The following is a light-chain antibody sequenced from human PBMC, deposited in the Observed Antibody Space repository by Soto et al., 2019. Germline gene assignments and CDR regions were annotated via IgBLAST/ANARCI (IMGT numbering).Light chain of an antibody. V-gene: IGLV1-40*01. J-gene: IGLJ1*01. CDR3: QSYDSSLSAYV. CDR1: SSNIGAGYD. CDR2: GNS. Sequence: VLTHPPSVSGAPGQRVTISCTGSSSNIGAGYDVHWYQQLPGTAPKLLIYGNSNRPSGVPDRFSGSKSGTSASLAITGLQAEDEADYYCQSYDSSLSAYVFGTGTKVTVL.